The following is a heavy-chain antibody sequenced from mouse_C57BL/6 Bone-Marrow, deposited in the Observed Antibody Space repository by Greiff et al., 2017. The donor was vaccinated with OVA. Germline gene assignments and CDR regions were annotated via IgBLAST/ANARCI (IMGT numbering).Heavy chain of an antibody. CDR3: TRKDYGSSLYYFDY. CDR2: IDPETGGT. CDR1: GYTFTDYE. Sequence: QVQLKESGAELVRPGASVTLSCKASGYTFTDYEMHWVKQTPVHGLEWIGAIDPETGGTAYNQKFKGKAILTADKSSSTAYMELRSLTSEDSAVYYCTRKDYGSSLYYFDYWGQGTTLTVSS. D-gene: IGHD1-1*01. J-gene: IGHJ2*01. V-gene: IGHV1-15*01.